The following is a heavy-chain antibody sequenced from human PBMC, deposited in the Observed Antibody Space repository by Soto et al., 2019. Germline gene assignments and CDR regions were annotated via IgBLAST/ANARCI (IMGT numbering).Heavy chain of an antibody. D-gene: IGHD2-2*01. CDR3: ARAGYCSSTSCYYYYYGMDV. Sequence: GGSLRLSCAASGFTFSSYGMHWVRQAPGKGLERVAVISYDGSNKYYADSVKGRFTISRDNAKNSLYLQMNSLRAEDTAVYYCARAGYCSSTSCYYYYYGMDVWGQGTTVTVSS. J-gene: IGHJ6*02. CDR2: ISYDGSNK. V-gene: IGHV3-30*03. CDR1: GFTFSSYG.